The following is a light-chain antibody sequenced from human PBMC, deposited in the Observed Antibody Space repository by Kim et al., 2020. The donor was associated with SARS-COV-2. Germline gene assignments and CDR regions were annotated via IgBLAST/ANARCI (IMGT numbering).Light chain of an antibody. J-gene: IGLJ3*02. V-gene: IGLV3-1*01. CDR2: QDT. Sequence: VSPGQTASITCSGDKLGDKYVCWYQQKPGQSPVLVIYQDTKRPSGIPERFSGSNSGNTATLTISGTQAMDEADFYCQAWDSSTKGVFGGGTQLTVL. CDR1: KLGDKY. CDR3: QAWDSSTKGV.